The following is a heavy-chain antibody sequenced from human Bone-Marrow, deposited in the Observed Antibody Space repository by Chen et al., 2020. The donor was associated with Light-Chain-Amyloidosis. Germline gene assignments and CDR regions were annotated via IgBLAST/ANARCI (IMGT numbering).Heavy chain of an antibody. CDR1: GGSVNSGEDY. CDR2: IYYSGIA. Sequence: QVQLQESGPGLVKRSETLSLTCTVSGGSVNSGEDYWTWIRQPPGKGLEWIGYIYYSGIANYNASLKSRVTISLDTSKNQFSLRLNSVTAADTAVYYCVGQGYYSYSMDVWGQGTTVIVSS. V-gene: IGHV4-61*08. CDR3: VGQGYYSYSMDV. J-gene: IGHJ6*02.